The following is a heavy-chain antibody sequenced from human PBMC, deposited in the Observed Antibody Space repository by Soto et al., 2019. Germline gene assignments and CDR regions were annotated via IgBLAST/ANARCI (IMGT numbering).Heavy chain of an antibody. CDR1: GASISTSIYY. D-gene: IGHD1-26*01. CDR3: ATQEVGGSYVYTFDP. V-gene: IGHV4-39*01. J-gene: IGHJ5*02. Sequence: PSETLSLTCTVSGASISTSIYYWGWIRQPPGKGLEWIGTIYYSGSTYYNPSLKSRVTISVDTSKNQFSLKLRSVTAADTAVYYCATQEVGGSYVYTFDPWGQGTLVTVSS. CDR2: IYYSGST.